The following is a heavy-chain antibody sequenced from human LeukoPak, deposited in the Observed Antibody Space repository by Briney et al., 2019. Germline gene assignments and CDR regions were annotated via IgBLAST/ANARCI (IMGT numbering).Heavy chain of an antibody. CDR3: ARDGSSWDGVDY. CDR1: GFTFSSYG. CDR2: VRYDGSLK. V-gene: IGHV3-30*02. D-gene: IGHD6-13*01. J-gene: IGHJ4*02. Sequence: GGSLRLSCAASGFTFSSYGMHWVRQAPGKGLEWVAFVRYDGSLKYYADSVKGRFTISRDNAKNSLYLQMNSLRAEDTAVYYCARDGSSWDGVDYWGQGTLVTVSS.